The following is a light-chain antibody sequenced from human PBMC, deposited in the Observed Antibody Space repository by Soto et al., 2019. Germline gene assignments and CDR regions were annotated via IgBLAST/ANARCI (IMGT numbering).Light chain of an antibody. V-gene: IGKV1-5*01. Sequence: DIQMTQSPSTLSASVGDRVTITCRASQSVSSWLAWYQQKPGKAPKLLIYDVSSLESGVPSRFSGSGSGTEFTLTISSLQPDDFATYYCQQYNSYSPYTFGQGTRVDIK. J-gene: IGKJ2*01. CDR1: QSVSSW. CDR3: QQYNSYSPYT. CDR2: DVS.